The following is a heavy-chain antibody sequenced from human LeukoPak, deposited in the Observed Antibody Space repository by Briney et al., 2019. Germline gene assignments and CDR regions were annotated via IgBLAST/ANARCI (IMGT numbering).Heavy chain of an antibody. Sequence: ASVKVSCKASGGTFSSYAISWVRQAPGPGLEWMGGIIPIFGTANYAQKFQGSVTITADESTGTAYMELSSLRSEDTAVYYCARDSASSWFNYFDYWGQGTLVTVSS. V-gene: IGHV1-69*13. CDR1: GGTFSSYA. CDR2: IIPIFGTA. D-gene: IGHD6-13*01. CDR3: ARDSASSWFNYFDY. J-gene: IGHJ4*02.